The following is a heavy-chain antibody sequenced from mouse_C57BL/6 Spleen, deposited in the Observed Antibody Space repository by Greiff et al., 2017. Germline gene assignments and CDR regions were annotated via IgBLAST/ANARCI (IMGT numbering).Heavy chain of an antibody. CDR1: GYTFTDYY. CDR3: ARRKHWEEGYYYAMDY. D-gene: IGHD4-1*01. V-gene: IGHV1-26*01. Sequence: EVQLQQSGPELVKPGASVKISCKASGYTFTDYYMNWVKQSHGKSLEWIGDINPNNGGTSYNQKFKGKATLTVDKSSSTAYMELRSLTSEDSAVYYCARRKHWEEGYYYAMDYWGQGTSVTVSS. J-gene: IGHJ4*01. CDR2: INPNNGGT.